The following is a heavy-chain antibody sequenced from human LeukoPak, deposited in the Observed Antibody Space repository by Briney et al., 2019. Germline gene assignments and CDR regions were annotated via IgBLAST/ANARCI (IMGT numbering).Heavy chain of an antibody. J-gene: IGHJ4*02. V-gene: IGHV3-23*01. CDR3: ATDREGDPSAYYLV. CDR1: GFTFSGYA. D-gene: IGHD3-22*01. Sequence: GGSLRLSCAASGFTFSGYAMSWVRQAPGKGLGWASTISDNGGRTYYADSVKGRFTISRDNSKNTLFLQMNSLRAEDSAVYYCATDREGDPSAYYLVGGQGTLITVSS. CDR2: ISDNGGRT.